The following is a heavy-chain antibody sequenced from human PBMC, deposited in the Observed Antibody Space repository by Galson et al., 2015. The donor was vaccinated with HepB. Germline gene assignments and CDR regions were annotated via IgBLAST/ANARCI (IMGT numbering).Heavy chain of an antibody. CDR2: INTNTGDP. V-gene: IGHV7-4-1*02. CDR3: ARSLHNSGKWDY. CDR1: GYNFYTYA. Sequence: SVKVSCKASGYNFYTYAMNWVRQAPGQGLEWMGWINTNTGDPTYAQGFTGRFVFSLDTSVDTAYLQITSLKTDDTAIYFCARSLHNSGKWDYWGQGSLVTVSS. J-gene: IGHJ4*02. D-gene: IGHD1-26*01.